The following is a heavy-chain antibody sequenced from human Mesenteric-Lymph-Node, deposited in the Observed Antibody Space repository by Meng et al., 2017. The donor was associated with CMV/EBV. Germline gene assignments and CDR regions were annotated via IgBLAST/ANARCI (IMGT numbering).Heavy chain of an antibody. CDR2: SSVYTGKT. J-gene: IGHJ6*02. V-gene: IGHV1-18*04. Sequence: ASVKVSCKASGYSFTDYYIHWVRQAPGQGLEWMGWSSVYTGKTDYAQNFQGRVTMTTDTSTSTAYLELRSLRSDDTAVYYCARDVGEVGYCSGGSCYDFNYGMDVWGQGTTVTVSS. D-gene: IGHD2-15*01. CDR3: ARDVGEVGYCSGGSCYDFNYGMDV. CDR1: GYSFTDYY.